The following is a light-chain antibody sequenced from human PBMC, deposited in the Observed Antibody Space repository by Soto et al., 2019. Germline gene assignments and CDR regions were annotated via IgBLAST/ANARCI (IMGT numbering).Light chain of an antibody. Sequence: QAVVTQPPSVSGAPGQTITISCTGSRSNIGGGYDVHWYQQLPGTAPQLLVYGNINRPSRVPDRFSGSMSDTSASLAITGLQAEDEADFYCQSYDSSLSAWVFGGGTKVTVL. J-gene: IGLJ3*02. CDR2: GNI. V-gene: IGLV1-40*01. CDR1: RSNIGGGYD. CDR3: QSYDSSLSAWV.